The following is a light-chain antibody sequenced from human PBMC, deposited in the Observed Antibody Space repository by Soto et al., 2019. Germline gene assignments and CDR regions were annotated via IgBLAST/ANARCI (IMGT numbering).Light chain of an antibody. CDR2: EVT. J-gene: IGLJ1*01. Sequence: QSVLTQPASVSGSPGQSITISCTGTSGDIGSHNRVSWYQQHPGKAPKLIIYEVTDRPSGVSNRFSGSKSGNTASLTISGLQAEDEAEYYCSSYTNSNTRSCVFGTGTKLTVL. V-gene: IGLV2-14*01. CDR3: SSYTNSNTRSCV. CDR1: SGDIGSHNR.